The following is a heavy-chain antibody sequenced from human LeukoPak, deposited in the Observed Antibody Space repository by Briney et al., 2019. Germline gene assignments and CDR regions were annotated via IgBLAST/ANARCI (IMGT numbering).Heavy chain of an antibody. CDR3: AIHRSPDGSTSCYND. J-gene: IGHJ4*02. CDR1: GYSLSSGYY. D-gene: IGHD2-2*02. CDR2: IHQYGST. V-gene: IGHV4-38-2*01. Sequence: KPLETLSLTCAVSGYSLSSGYYWGWIRQPPGKGLEGIETIHQYGSTYYNPSLKCRVTISVDTSKNQFSLKLSSVTAADTAVYYCAIHRSPDGSTSCYNDWGQGTLFTVSS.